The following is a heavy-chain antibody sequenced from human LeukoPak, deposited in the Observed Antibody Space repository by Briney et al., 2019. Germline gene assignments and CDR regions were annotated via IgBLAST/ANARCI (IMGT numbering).Heavy chain of an antibody. CDR1: GFTFDDYG. CDR3: ASMVRGVPRPHAFDY. CDR2: IHWNGGNT. Sequence: PGGSLRLSCAASGFTFDDYGMSWVRQPPGKGLEWVSGIHWNGGNTNYADSVKGRFTISRDNSKNTLYLQMNSLRAEDTAVYYCASMVRGVPRPHAFDYWGQGTLVTVSS. J-gene: IGHJ4*02. D-gene: IGHD3-10*01. V-gene: IGHV3-20*04.